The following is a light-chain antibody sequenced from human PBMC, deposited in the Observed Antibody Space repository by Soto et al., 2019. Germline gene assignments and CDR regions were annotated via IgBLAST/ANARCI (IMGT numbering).Light chain of an antibody. CDR3: QQYNSYWT. J-gene: IGKJ1*01. CDR1: QSISSW. CDR2: KAS. Sequence: DIQMTQSPSTLSASLGDRVTITCRASQSISSWLAWYQQKPGKAPKLLIYKASSLESGVPSRFSGSGSGTDFTLTISSLQPDDFATYYCQQYNSYWTFGQGTKVEIK. V-gene: IGKV1-5*03.